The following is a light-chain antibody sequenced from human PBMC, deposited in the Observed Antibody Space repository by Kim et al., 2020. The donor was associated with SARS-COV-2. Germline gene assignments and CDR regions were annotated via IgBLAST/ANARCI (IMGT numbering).Light chain of an antibody. Sequence: SVKLTCTLSSGHSSYAIAWHQQQPEKGPRYLMKLNSDGSHSKGDGIPDRFSGSSSGAERYLTISRLQSEDEADYYCQTWGTGIVVFGGGTQLTVL. CDR2: LNSDGSH. CDR3: QTWGTGIVV. V-gene: IGLV4-69*01. CDR1: SGHSSYA. J-gene: IGLJ2*01.